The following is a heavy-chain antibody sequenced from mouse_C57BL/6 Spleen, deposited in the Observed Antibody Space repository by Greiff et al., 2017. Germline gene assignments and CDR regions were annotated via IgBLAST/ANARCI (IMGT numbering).Heavy chain of an antibody. CDR1: GYAFSSSW. J-gene: IGHJ2*01. V-gene: IGHV1-82*01. CDR2: IYPGDGDT. CDR3: ARSLHYYGSSRFDY. D-gene: IGHD1-1*01. Sequence: QVQLQQSGPELVKPGASVKISCKASGYAFSSSWMNWVQQRPGKGLEWIGRIYPGDGDTNYNGKFKGKATLTADKSSSTAYMQLSSLTSEDSAVYFCARSLHYYGSSRFDYWGQGTTLTVSS.